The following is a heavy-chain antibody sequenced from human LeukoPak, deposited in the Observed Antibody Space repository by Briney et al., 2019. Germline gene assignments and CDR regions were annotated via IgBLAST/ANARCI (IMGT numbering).Heavy chain of an antibody. CDR3: ARANALYCSSTSCLLDY. D-gene: IGHD2-2*01. V-gene: IGHV1-2*02. J-gene: IGHJ4*02. CDR1: GYTFTGYY. Sequence: GASVKVPCKASGYTFTGYYMHWVRQAPGQGLEWMAWINPNSGGTYYAQNFHDRITMTRDTSISTAYMELSRLRSDDTAIYYCARANALYCSSTSCLLDYWGQGTLVTVSS. CDR2: INPNSGGT.